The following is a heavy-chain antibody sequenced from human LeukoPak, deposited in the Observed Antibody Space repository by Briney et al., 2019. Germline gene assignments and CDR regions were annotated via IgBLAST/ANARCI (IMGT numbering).Heavy chain of an antibody. J-gene: IGHJ4*02. Sequence: PSETLSLTCAVYGGSFSGYYWSWIRQPPGKGLEWIGEINHSGSTNYNPSLKSRVTISVDTSKNQFSLKLSSVTAADTAVYYCARGSDCGSTSCYTFDYWGQGTLVTVSS. V-gene: IGHV4-34*01. CDR3: ARGSDCGSTSCYTFDY. CDR2: INHSGST. D-gene: IGHD2-2*02. CDR1: GGSFSGYY.